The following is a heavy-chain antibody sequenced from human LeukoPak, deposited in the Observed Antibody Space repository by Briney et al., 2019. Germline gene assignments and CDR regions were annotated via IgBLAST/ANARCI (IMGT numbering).Heavy chain of an antibody. V-gene: IGHV4-39*02. J-gene: IGHJ4*02. CDR1: GGSISSDSYY. CDR3: ASLTGDEVYFDY. Sequence: SETLSLTCTLSGGSISSDSYYWGWIRQPPGKGLEWIGIIYHRGSTYYNPSLKSRVSMSVDTSKNHFSLKLSSVTAADTAVYYCASLTGDEVYFDYWGQGTLVTVSS. CDR2: IYHRGST. D-gene: IGHD7-27*01.